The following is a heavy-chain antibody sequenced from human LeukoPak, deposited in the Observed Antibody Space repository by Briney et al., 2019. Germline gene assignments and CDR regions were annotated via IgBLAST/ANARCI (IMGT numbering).Heavy chain of an antibody. V-gene: IGHV3-23*01. D-gene: IGHD5-18*01. J-gene: IGHJ4*02. CDR2: ISGSGGST. CDR1: GFTFSSYA. CDR3: AKDLGVLYSYNYFDW. Sequence: GGSLRLSCAASGFTFSSYAMSWVRQAPGKGLDWVSAISGSGGSTYYADSVKGRFTISRDNSKNTLYLPMNSLRAEDTAVYYCAKDLGVLYSYNYFDWGGEGGLVTVSS.